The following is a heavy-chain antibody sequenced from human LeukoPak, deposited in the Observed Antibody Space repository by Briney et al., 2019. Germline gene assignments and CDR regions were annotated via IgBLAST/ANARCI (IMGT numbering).Heavy chain of an antibody. CDR2: IYTSGST. CDR3: STDGVSGGYSSYMDV. V-gene: IGHV4-61*02. D-gene: IGHD5-18*01. J-gene: IGHJ6*03. Sequence: PSETLSLTCTVSGGSISSGSYYWSWIRQPAGKGLEWIGRIYTSGSTNYNPSLKSRVTISVDTSKNQFSLKLSSVTAADTAVYYCSTDGVSGGYSSYMDVWGKGTTVTISS. CDR1: GGSISSGSYY.